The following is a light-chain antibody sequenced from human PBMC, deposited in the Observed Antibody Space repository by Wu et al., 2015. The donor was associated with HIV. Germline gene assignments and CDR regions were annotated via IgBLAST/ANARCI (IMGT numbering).Light chain of an antibody. Sequence: EIVLTQSPGTLSSSPGERATLSCRISESVSSNTVGWYQQRPGQAPRLLIHGTTNRATGIPDRFSGSGSGTDFNLTISRLEPEDFAVYFCHQYGRAPRTFGQGTRVDFK. CDR3: HQYGRAPRT. V-gene: IGKV3-20*01. CDR2: GTT. CDR1: ESVSSNT. J-gene: IGKJ1*01.